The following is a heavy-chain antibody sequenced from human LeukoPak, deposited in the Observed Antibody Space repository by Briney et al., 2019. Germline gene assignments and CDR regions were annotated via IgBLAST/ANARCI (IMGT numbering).Heavy chain of an antibody. CDR1: GGTFSSYA. D-gene: IGHD3-3*01. J-gene: IGHJ4*02. V-gene: IGHV1-69*05. CDR3: ARERITIFGVVIRAYYFDY. Sequence: ASVKVSCKASGGTFSSYAISWVRQAPGQGLEWMGGIIPIFGTANYAQKFQGRVTITTDESTSTAYMELSSLRSEDTAVYYCARERITIFGVVIRAYYFDYWGQGTLVTVSS. CDR2: IIPIFGTA.